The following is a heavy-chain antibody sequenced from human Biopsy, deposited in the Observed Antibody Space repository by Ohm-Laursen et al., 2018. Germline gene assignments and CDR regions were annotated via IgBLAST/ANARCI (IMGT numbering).Heavy chain of an antibody. V-gene: IGHV4-31*11. Sequence: PSQTLSLTWAVSSVAINGGRYYWNWIRHHPGKGLEWIGNIFYSANTYYNPSLKSRVTISVDTSKNQFSLKLSSVTAADTAVYYRARLGSGDYFPTFFDFWGQGALVTVPS. CDR1: SVAINGGRYY. CDR2: IFYSANT. D-gene: IGHD5-12*01. CDR3: ARLGSGDYFPTFFDF. J-gene: IGHJ4*02.